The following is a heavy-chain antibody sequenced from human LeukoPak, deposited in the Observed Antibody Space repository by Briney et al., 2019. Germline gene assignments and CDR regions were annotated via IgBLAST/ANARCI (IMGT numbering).Heavy chain of an antibody. V-gene: IGHV4-4*07. CDR1: GGSISSYY. CDR3: AREYGDQGTRNFDY. D-gene: IGHD4-17*01. J-gene: IGHJ4*02. Sequence: SETLSLTCTVSGGSISSYYWSWIRQPAGKGLEWIGRIYTSGSTNYSPPLKSRVTVSVDTSKNQFSLKLISVTAADTAVYYCAREYGDQGTRNFDYWGQGSLVTVSS. CDR2: IYTSGST.